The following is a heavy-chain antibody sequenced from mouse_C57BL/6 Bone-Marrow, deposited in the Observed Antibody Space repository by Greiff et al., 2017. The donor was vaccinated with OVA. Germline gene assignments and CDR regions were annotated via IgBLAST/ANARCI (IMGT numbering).Heavy chain of an antibody. CDR1: GYTFTSYW. CDR3: ARWGTYYYGSSPAWFAY. Sequence: QVQLQQPGAELVKPGASVKLSCKASGYTFTSYWMHWVKQRPGQGLEWIGMIHPNSGSTNYNEKFKSKATLTVDKSSSTAYMQLSSLTSEDSAVYYCARWGTYYYGSSPAWFAYWGQGTLVTVS. D-gene: IGHD1-1*01. CDR2: IHPNSGST. V-gene: IGHV1-64*01. J-gene: IGHJ3*01.